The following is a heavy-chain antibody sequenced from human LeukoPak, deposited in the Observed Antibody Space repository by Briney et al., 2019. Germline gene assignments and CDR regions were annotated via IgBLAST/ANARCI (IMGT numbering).Heavy chain of an antibody. CDR1: GGSISSSSYY. Sequence: PSETLSLTCTVSGGSISSSSYYWGWIRQPPGKGLEWIGSIYYSGSTYYNPSLKSRVTISVDTSKNQFSLKLSSVTAADTAVYYCARGALLWFGELLPYYMDVWGKGTTVTVSS. CDR3: ARGALLWFGELLPYYMDV. D-gene: IGHD3-10*01. J-gene: IGHJ6*03. CDR2: IYYSGST. V-gene: IGHV4-39*07.